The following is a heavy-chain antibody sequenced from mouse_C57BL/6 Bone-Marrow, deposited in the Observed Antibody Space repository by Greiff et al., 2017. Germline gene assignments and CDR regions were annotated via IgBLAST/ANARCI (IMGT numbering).Heavy chain of an antibody. CDR3: ARGTTVVGEDY. CDR2: IYPGSGNT. V-gene: IGHV1-76*01. J-gene: IGHJ2*01. Sequence: QVQLQQSGAELVRPGASVKLSCKASGYTFTDYYINWVKQRPGQGLEWIARIYPGSGNTYYNEKFKGKATLTAEKSSSTAYMQLSSLTSEDSAVYFCARGTTVVGEDYWGQGTTLTVSS. D-gene: IGHD1-1*01. CDR1: GYTFTDYY.